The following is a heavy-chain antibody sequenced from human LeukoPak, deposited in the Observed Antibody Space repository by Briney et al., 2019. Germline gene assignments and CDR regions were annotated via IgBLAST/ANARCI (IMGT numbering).Heavy chain of an antibody. V-gene: IGHV4-59*01. CDR1: GDSISSYY. CDR3: ARAQSGTYYISEY. CDR2: INYSGNT. J-gene: IGHJ4*02. D-gene: IGHD1-26*01. Sequence: SETLSLTCTVSGDSISSYYWSWTRQPPGKGLEWIGYINYSGNTKYNPSLKSRVTISVDTSKNQFSLKLSSVTAADTAVYYCARAQSGTYYISEYWSQGTLVTVSS.